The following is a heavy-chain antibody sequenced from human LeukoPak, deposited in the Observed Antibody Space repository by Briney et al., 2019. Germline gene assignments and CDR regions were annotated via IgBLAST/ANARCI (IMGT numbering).Heavy chain of an antibody. Sequence: SVKVSCKASGGTFCSYAISWVRQAPGQGLEWMGGIIPIFGTANYAQKFQGRVTITADESTSTAYMELSSLRSEDTAAYYCARNQQLVRAYYYYMDVWGKGTTVTVSS. CDR3: ARNQQLVRAYYYYMDV. D-gene: IGHD6-13*01. CDR1: GGTFCSYA. V-gene: IGHV1-69*13. CDR2: IIPIFGTA. J-gene: IGHJ6*03.